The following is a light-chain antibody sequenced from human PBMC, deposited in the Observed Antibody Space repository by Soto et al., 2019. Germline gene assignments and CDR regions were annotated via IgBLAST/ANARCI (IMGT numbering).Light chain of an antibody. CDR3: QQYNSYRIT. CDR2: KAS. J-gene: IGKJ5*01. Sequence: DIQMTQSPSSLSASVGARVTITCRASQSISSYLNWYQQKPGKAPKLLIYKASTLKSGVPSRFSGSGSGTEFTLTISSLQPDDVATYYCQQYNSYRITFGQGTRLEIK. CDR1: QSISSY. V-gene: IGKV1-5*03.